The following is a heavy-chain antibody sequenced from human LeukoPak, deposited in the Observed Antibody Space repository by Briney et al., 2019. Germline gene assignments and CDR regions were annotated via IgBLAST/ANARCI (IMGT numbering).Heavy chain of an antibody. D-gene: IGHD4-17*01. J-gene: IGHJ3*02. CDR2: ISSNGGST. CDR1: GFTFSSYA. CDR3: ARDPGGLYGDCAWAFDI. V-gene: IGHV3-64*01. Sequence: GGSLRLSCAASGFTFSSYAMHWVRQAPGKGLEYVSAISSNGGSTYYANSVKGRFTISRDNSKNTLYLQMGSLRAEDMAVYYCARDPGGLYGDCAWAFDIWGQGTMVTVSS.